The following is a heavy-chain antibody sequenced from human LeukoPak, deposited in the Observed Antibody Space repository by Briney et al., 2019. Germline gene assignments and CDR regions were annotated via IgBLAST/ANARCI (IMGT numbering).Heavy chain of an antibody. V-gene: IGHV4-34*01. CDR3: ARYGSGSYLSGIDY. Sequence: GSLRLSCAASGFTFSSHAMSWVRQPPGKGLEWIGEINHSGSTNYNPSPKSRVTISVDTSKNQFSLKLSSVTAADTAVYYCARYGSGSYLSGIDYWGQGTLVTVSS. D-gene: IGHD3-10*01. J-gene: IGHJ4*02. CDR1: GFTFSSHA. CDR2: INHSGST.